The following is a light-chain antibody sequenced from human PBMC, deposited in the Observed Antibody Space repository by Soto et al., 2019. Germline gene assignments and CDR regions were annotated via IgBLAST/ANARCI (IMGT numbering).Light chain of an antibody. CDR1: QGISSW. CDR2: KAS. Sequence: DIQLPHSASSVSASVGGRVSITCRASQGISSWLAWYQQKPGKAPKLLIYKASTLKSGVPSRFSGSGSGTGFTLTISSLQPDDFATYYCQHYNSYSEAFGQGTKVDIK. CDR3: QHYNSYSEA. V-gene: IGKV1-5*03. J-gene: IGKJ1*01.